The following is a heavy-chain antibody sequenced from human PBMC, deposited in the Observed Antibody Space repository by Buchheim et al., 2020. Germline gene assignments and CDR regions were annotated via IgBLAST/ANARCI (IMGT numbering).Heavy chain of an antibody. J-gene: IGHJ4*02. D-gene: IGHD1-26*01. Sequence: EVQLVQSGAEVKKPGESLKISCKGSGYSFTSYWIGWVRQMPGKGLEWMGIIYPGDSDTAYSPSFQGQVSFPVDPSITPAYLHWSSLTTADTAMYYCARQDSGAYGYWGQGT. V-gene: IGHV5-51*01. CDR1: GYSFTSYW. CDR2: IYPGDSDT. CDR3: ARQDSGAYGY.